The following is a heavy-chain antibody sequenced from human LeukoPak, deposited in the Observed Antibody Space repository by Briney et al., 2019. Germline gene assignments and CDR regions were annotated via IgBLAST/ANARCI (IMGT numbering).Heavy chain of an antibody. Sequence: GGSLRLSCAASGSTFSSYAISWVRQAPGQGLEWMGGIIPIFGTANYAQKFQGRVTITADESTSTAYMELSSLRSEDTAVYYCARASAMESLSEFDYWGQGTLVTVSS. V-gene: IGHV1-69*01. CDR1: GSTFSSYA. CDR2: IIPIFGTA. CDR3: ARASAMESLSEFDY. D-gene: IGHD5-18*01. J-gene: IGHJ4*02.